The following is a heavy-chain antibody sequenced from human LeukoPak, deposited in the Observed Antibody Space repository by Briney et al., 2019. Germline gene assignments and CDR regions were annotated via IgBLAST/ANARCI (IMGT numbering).Heavy chain of an antibody. CDR1: GYTFTSYG. CDR2: ISAYNGNT. V-gene: IGHV1-18*01. Sequence: ASVKVSCKASGYTFTSYGISWVRQAPGQGLEWMGWISAYNGNTNYAQKLQGSVTMTTDTSTSTAYMELRSLRSDDTTVYYCARTSPVTIFGVVSVGGAFDIWGQGTMVTVSS. D-gene: IGHD3-3*01. J-gene: IGHJ3*02. CDR3: ARTSPVTIFGVVSVGGAFDI.